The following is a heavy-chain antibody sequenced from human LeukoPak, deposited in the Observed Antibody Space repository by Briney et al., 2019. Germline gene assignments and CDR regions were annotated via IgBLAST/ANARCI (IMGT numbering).Heavy chain of an antibody. CDR3: AKDRCRLGDCYFDY. D-gene: IGHD2-21*01. Sequence: GRSLGLSCAAPGFTFTTYGMHWVRQAPGKGLEWVALVSNDGRSKYYVDSVKGRFTISRDTSKNTLYLQMNSLRPDDTAVYYCAKDRCRLGDCYFDYWGQGTLVTVSS. J-gene: IGHJ4*02. CDR1: GFTFTTYG. V-gene: IGHV3-30*18. CDR2: VSNDGRSK.